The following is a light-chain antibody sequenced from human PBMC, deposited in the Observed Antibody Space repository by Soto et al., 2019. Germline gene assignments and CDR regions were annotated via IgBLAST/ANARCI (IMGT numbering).Light chain of an antibody. Sequence: QSALTQPASVSGSPGQSITISCTGTNSDVGAYDYVSWYQQHPGKAPKLVIYDVSNRPSGISYRFSGSKSGNTASLTISGLQAEDEADYHCSSYTTPSTYVFGSGTKLTVL. V-gene: IGLV2-14*03. CDR2: DVS. J-gene: IGLJ1*01. CDR1: NSDVGAYDY. CDR3: SSYTTPSTYV.